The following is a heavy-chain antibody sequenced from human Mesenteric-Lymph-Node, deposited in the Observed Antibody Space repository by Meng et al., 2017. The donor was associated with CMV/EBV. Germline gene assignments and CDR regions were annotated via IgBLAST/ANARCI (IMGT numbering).Heavy chain of an antibody. CDR1: GYSFSIYW. CDR3: ARSQTRDGYKPHAFDI. Sequence: GESLKISCKGSGYSFSIYWIGWVRQMPGKGLEWMGIIYPGDSDTRYSPSFQGQVTISADKSISTAYLQWSSLQASDTAMFYCARSQTRDGYKPHAFDIWGQGTMVTVSS. J-gene: IGHJ3*02. D-gene: IGHD5-24*01. CDR2: IYPGDSDT. V-gene: IGHV5-51*01.